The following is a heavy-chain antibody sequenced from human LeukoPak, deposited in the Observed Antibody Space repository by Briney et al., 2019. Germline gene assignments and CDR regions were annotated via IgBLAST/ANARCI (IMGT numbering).Heavy chain of an antibody. D-gene: IGHD3-16*01. CDR1: GGSLINFY. Sequence: SETLSLTCTVSGGSLINFYWSWIRQPPGKGLEWIGYIFYSGNTDYNPSLKSRVTISVDTSKNQFSLQLNPLTAADTAVYYCARDLRMGGPWRQFDYWGQGTLVTVSS. J-gene: IGHJ4*02. CDR3: ARDLRMGGPWRQFDY. CDR2: IFYSGNT. V-gene: IGHV4-59*12.